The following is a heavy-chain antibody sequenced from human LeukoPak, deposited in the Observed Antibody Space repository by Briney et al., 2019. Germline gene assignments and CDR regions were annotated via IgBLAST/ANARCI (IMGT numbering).Heavy chain of an antibody. J-gene: IGHJ4*02. Sequence: SETLSLTCTVSGGSISSYYWSWIRQPPGKGLEWIGYIYYSGSTNYNPSLKSRVTISVDTSKNQFSLKLSSMTAADTAVYYCARVGSGYPGPYYFDYWGQXXXXXVSX. D-gene: IGHD3-22*01. CDR3: ARVGSGYPGPYYFDY. V-gene: IGHV4-59*01. CDR1: GGSISSYY. CDR2: IYYSGST.